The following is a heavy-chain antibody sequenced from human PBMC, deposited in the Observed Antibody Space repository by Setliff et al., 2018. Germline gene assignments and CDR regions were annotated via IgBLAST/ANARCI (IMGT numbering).Heavy chain of an antibody. D-gene: IGHD2-2*01. CDR3: ARIPEDSVILPAVSPYYYYYMDV. CDR2: IFSNDEK. Sequence: ETLSLTCNVSGGSISSDYWTWIRQPPGKGLEWIAHIFSNDEKSYNTSLKTRLTISKDTSKSQVVLTLTNVDPVDTATYYCARIPEDSVILPAVSPYYYYYMDVWGKGTTVTVSS. V-gene: IGHV2-26*01. J-gene: IGHJ6*03. CDR1: GGSISSDYW.